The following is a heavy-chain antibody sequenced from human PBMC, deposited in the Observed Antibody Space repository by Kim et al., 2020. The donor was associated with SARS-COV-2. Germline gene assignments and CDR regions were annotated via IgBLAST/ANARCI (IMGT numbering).Heavy chain of an antibody. CDR2: IPSDGINK. J-gene: IGHJ4*02. D-gene: IGHD2-15*01. Sequence: GGSLRLSCAASGFTFTKYAMHWVRQSPGKGLEWVAVIPSDGINKNYADSAKGRFTISRDITKNTLYLQMNSLRAEDTAVYYSAKTGGITTWYFDYWGQGTLLTGSS. CDR1: GFTFTKYA. CDR3: AKTGGITTWYFDY. V-gene: IGHV3-30-3*02.